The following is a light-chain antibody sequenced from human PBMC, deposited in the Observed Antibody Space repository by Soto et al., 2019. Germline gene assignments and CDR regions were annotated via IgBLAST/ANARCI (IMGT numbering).Light chain of an antibody. J-gene: IGLJ1*01. CDR1: DSDVGGYNY. Sequence: QSALAQPPCVSGAPGQSVTISCTGTDSDVGGYNYVSWYQQYPGKAPELMIYDVSDRPSGVSNRFSGSKSGNTASLTISGLQAEDEADYYCSSYTAYRTYVFGTGTKVTVL. V-gene: IGLV2-14*01. CDR3: SSYTAYRTYV. CDR2: DVS.